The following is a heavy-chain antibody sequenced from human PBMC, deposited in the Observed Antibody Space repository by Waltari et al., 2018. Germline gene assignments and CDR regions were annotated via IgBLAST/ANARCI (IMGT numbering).Heavy chain of an antibody. Sequence: QVQLVQSGAEVKKPGSSVKVPCKDYGGPLSSYAISCVRRAPGQGLEWMGGINPILCTANYAQMFEGRVTITADESTSTAYIELSSLRSGETAVYYCARGGDYDGDYFDDWGQGTLVTVSS. V-gene: IGHV1-69*01. D-gene: IGHD4-17*01. CDR3: ARGGDYDGDYFDD. CDR2: INPILCTA. J-gene: IGHJ4*02. CDR1: GGPLSSYA.